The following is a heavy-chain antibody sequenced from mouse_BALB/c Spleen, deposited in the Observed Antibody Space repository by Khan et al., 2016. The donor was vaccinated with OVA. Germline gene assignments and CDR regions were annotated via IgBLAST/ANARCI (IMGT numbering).Heavy chain of an antibody. V-gene: IGHV5-6*01. CDR2: ISSDGDYT. Sequence: EVQLVESGGDLVKSGGSLKLSCAASGFTFSPYSMSWVRQTPDKRLEWVATISSDGDYTYYPDSVKGRFNISRDNAKNTLYLQISSLKSEDTAIYYCATDLTGSFAYWGQGTLVTVSA. CDR1: GFTFSPYS. D-gene: IGHD4-1*01. J-gene: IGHJ3*01. CDR3: ATDLTGSFAY.